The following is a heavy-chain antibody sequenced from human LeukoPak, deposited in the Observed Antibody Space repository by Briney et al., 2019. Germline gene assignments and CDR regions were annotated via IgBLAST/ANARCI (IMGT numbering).Heavy chain of an antibody. CDR3: ARGLMITFGGVIVKRYYYFDY. CDR2: INHSGST. V-gene: IGHV4-34*01. CDR1: GGSFSGYY. J-gene: IGHJ4*02. Sequence: SETLSLTCAVYGGSFSGYYWSWIRQPPGKGLEWIGEINHSGSTNYSPSLKSRVTISVDTSKNQFSLKLSSVTAADTAVYYCARGLMITFGGVIVKRYYYFDYWGQGTLVTVSS. D-gene: IGHD3-16*02.